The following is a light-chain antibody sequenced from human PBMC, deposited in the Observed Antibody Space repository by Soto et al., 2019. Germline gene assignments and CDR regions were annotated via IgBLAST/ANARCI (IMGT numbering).Light chain of an antibody. Sequence: EIVLTQSPATLSLSPGERATLSCRASQSVSEYLAWYQQKPGQAPRLLIYDASTRATGIPARFSGSGFGTDFTLTISILEPEDFAVYYCHQRSIWPRTFGQGTRVDFK. CDR1: QSVSEY. CDR3: HQRSIWPRT. CDR2: DAS. V-gene: IGKV3-11*01. J-gene: IGKJ1*01.